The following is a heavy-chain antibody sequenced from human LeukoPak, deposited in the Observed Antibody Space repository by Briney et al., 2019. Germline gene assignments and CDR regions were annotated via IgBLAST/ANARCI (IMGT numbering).Heavy chain of an antibody. J-gene: IGHJ6*02. CDR2: VSAYNGNT. D-gene: IGHD5-18*01. Sequence: ASLKVSCKASGYTFTSYGISWVRQAPGQGLEWMGWVSAYNGNTNYAQKLQGRVTMTTDTSTSTAYMELRSLRSDDTAVYYCAGPYSYGRYYYCYGMDVGGQGTTVTVSS. CDR3: AGPYSYGRYYYCYGMDV. V-gene: IGHV1-18*01. CDR1: GYTFTSYG.